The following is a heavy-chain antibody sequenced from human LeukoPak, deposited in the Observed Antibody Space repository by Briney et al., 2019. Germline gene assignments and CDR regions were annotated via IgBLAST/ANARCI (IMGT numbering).Heavy chain of an antibody. CDR1: GGSISSSSYY. V-gene: IGHV4-39*01. CDR3: ARTVGIAVAGSRQYFDY. D-gene: IGHD6-19*01. CDR2: FYYSGST. Sequence: PSETLSLTCSVSGGSISSSSYYRGWIRQPPGKGLEWIGSFYYSGSTYYNPSLKGRVTISVDTSKNEFSLKLRSVTAADTAAYYCARTVGIAVAGSRQYFDYWGQGTLVTVSS. J-gene: IGHJ4*02.